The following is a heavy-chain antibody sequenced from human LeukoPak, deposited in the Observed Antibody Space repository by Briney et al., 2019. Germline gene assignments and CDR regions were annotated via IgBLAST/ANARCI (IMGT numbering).Heavy chain of an antibody. CDR3: ARSLNYYSGNYQLYDY. CDR2: ISGYNGNT. J-gene: IGHJ4*02. CDR1: GYTFTNYG. D-gene: IGHD1-26*01. V-gene: IGHV1-18*01. Sequence: ASVKVSFKASGYTFTNYGISWVRQAPGQGLEWMGWISGYNGNTKYAQKFQGRVTMTTDTSTTTAYIELRSLRSDDTAVYYCARSLNYYSGNYQLYDYWGRGTLVTVSS.